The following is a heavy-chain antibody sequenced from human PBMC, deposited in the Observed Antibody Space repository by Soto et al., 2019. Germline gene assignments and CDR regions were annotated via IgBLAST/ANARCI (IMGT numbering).Heavy chain of an antibody. CDR2: IYASGNT. V-gene: IGHV4-4*07. CDR3: ARESRSAAGTVEY. J-gene: IGHJ4*02. Sequence: QVQLQESGPGLVKPSETLSLTCTVSGASISNYYWGWIRQPAGKGLEWIGRIYASGNTNYNPSLKSRVTMSVDTSKNQFSLNLNSVTAADTAVYYCARESRSAAGTVEYWGQGTLVTVSS. CDR1: GASISNYY. D-gene: IGHD6-13*01.